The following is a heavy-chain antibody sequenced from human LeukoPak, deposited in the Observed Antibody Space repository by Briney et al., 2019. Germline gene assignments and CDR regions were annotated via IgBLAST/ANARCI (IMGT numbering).Heavy chain of an antibody. J-gene: IGHJ4*02. CDR3: ARDWSSAGYCSSTSCYTVTRWFDY. D-gene: IGHD2-2*02. CDR1: GGTFSSYA. Sequence: SVKVSCKASGGTFSSYAISWVRQAPGQGLEWMGRIIPILGIANYAQKFQGRVTITVDKSTSTAYMELSSLRSEDTAVYYCARDWSSAGYCSSTSCYTVTRWFDYWGQGTLVTVSS. V-gene: IGHV1-69*04. CDR2: IIPILGIA.